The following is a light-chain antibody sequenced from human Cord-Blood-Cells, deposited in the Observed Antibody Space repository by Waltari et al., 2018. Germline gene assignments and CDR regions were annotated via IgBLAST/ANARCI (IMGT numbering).Light chain of an antibody. Sequence: MQLTQSPSSLSGSVGDRVNITCRAGQSISRYLNWYQQKPGKAPKLLIYAASSLQSGVPSRCSGSGSGTDFTLTISSLQPEDFATYYCQKSYSTPRTFGQGTKVEIK. CDR1: QSISRY. CDR2: AAS. J-gene: IGKJ1*01. CDR3: QKSYSTPRT. V-gene: IGKV1-39*01.